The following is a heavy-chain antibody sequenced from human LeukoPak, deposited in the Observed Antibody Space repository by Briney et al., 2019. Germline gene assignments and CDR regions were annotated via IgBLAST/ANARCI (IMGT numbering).Heavy chain of an antibody. CDR2: IHYTGST. Sequence: SETLSLTCAVYGGSFSGYYWSWIRQPPGKGLEWIGYIHYTGSTYYNPSLKSRVTISVDTSKNHFSLRLGSVTAADTAVYYCARGELLYDYWGQGTLVTVSS. V-gene: IGHV4-34*01. D-gene: IGHD2-15*01. CDR1: GGSFSGYY. J-gene: IGHJ4*02. CDR3: ARGELLYDY.